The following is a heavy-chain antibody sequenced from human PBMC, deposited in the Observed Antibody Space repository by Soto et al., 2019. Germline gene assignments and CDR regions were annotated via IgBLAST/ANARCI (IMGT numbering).Heavy chain of an antibody. CDR3: ARHGITGSYYDALDI. Sequence: SETLYFTFTVSAGSISRSGGHWCWMHQPPGNGLEWIASIKFSGTTFSNPSLQIRVTFSVDTSKNQLALKLSSVTAAETAVYYCARHGITGSYYDALDIWGQGTMVTVSS. CDR2: IKFSGTT. D-gene: IGHD1-26*01. CDR1: AGSISRSGGH. J-gene: IGHJ3*02. V-gene: IGHV4-39*01.